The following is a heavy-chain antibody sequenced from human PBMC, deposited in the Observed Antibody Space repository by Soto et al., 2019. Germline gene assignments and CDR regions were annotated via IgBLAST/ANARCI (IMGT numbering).Heavy chain of an antibody. CDR2: ISGSGGST. D-gene: IGHD2-15*01. V-gene: IGHV3-23*01. CDR1: GFTFSSYA. Sequence: EVQLLESGGGLVQPGGSLRLSCAASGFTFSSYAMCWVRQAPGKGLEWVSAISGSGGSTYYADSVKGRFTISRDNSKNTLYLQMNSLRAEDTAVYYCAKMGLYCSGGSCYSSNWYFDLWGRGTLVTVSS. J-gene: IGHJ2*01. CDR3: AKMGLYCSGGSCYSSNWYFDL.